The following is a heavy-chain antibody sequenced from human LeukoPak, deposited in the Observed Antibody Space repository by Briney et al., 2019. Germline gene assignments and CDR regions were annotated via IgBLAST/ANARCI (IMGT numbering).Heavy chain of an antibody. D-gene: IGHD6-13*01. CDR2: IYYSGST. CDR1: GGSISSYY. Sequence: SETLSLTCTVSGGSISSYYWSWIRQPPGKGLEWIGYIYYSGSTNYNPSLKSRVTMSVDTSKNQFSLKLSSVTAADTAVYYCARDRSSSWYSDWFDPWGQGTLVTVSS. J-gene: IGHJ5*02. CDR3: ARDRSSSWYSDWFDP. V-gene: IGHV4-59*12.